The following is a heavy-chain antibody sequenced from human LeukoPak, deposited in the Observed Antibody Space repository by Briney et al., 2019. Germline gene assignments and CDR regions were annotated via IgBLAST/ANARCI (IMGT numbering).Heavy chain of an antibody. V-gene: IGHV4-59*11. J-gene: IGHJ5*02. CDR3: ARARRWNAAVEGWWFDP. D-gene: IGHD1-1*01. CDR2: IYYSGST. Sequence: SETLSLTCTVSGGSITSHYWSWIRQPPGKGLEWIGFIYYSGSTNYNPSLKSRVTISVDTSKNQFSLKLSSVTAADTAVYYCARARRWNAAVEGWWFDPWGQGTLVTVSS. CDR1: GGSITSHY.